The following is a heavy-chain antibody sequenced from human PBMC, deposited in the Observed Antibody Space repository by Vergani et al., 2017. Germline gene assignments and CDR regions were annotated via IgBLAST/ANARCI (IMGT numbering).Heavy chain of an antibody. CDR2: ISSSSSYI. CDR1: GFTFSSYS. D-gene: IGHD1-26*01. Sequence: EVQLVESGGGLVKPGGSLRLSCAASGFTFSSYSMNWVRQAPGKGLEWVSSISSSSSYIYYADSVKGRFTISRDNAKNSRYLQMNSLRAEDTAVYYCARDRVGATGGWFDPWGQGTLVTVSS. J-gene: IGHJ5*02. CDR3: ARDRVGATGGWFDP. V-gene: IGHV3-21*01.